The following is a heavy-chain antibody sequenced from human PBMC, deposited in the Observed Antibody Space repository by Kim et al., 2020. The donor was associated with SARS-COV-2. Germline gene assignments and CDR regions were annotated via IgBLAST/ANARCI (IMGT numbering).Heavy chain of an antibody. CDR1: GYSFTSYW. J-gene: IGHJ4*02. V-gene: IGHV5-51*01. D-gene: IGHD6-19*01. CDR3: ARSTHIVAVAGPFDY. Sequence: GESLKISCKGSGYSFTSYWIGWVRQMPGKGLEWMGIIYPGDSDTRYSPSFQGQVTISADKSISTAYLQWSSLKASDTAMYYCARSTHIVAVAGPFDYWGQGTLVTVSS. CDR2: IYPGDSDT.